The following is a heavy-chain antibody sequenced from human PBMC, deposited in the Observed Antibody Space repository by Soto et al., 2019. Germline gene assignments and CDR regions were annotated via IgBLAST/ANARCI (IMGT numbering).Heavy chain of an antibody. CDR3: ASLGSWFGEPWRGQYFDF. D-gene: IGHD3-10*01. CDR2: INPSGDTT. CDR1: GYSVTSYY. J-gene: IGHJ4*02. V-gene: IGHV1-46*03. Sequence: QVQLVQSGAEVRKPGASVKVSCKASGYSVTSYYIHWVRQAPGQGLEWMGIINPSGDTTTYAQRFQGRGTMTRDTSTNTIYMGLSSLRSEDTAVYFCASLGSWFGEPWRGQYFDFWGQGTLVTVSS.